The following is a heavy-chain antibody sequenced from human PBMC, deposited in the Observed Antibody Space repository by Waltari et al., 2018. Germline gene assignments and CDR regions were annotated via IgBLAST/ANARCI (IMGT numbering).Heavy chain of an antibody. CDR3: ARVFIAAAVSNFDY. Sequence: QVQLQQWGAGLLKPSETLSLTCAVYGGSFSGFYWSWIRQPPGKGLEWIGEINHSGSTNYNPSLKSRVTISVDTSKNQFSLKLSSVTAADTAVYYCARVFIAAAVSNFDYWGQGTLVTVSS. CDR1: GGSFSGFY. D-gene: IGHD6-13*01. CDR2: INHSGST. J-gene: IGHJ4*02. V-gene: IGHV4-34*01.